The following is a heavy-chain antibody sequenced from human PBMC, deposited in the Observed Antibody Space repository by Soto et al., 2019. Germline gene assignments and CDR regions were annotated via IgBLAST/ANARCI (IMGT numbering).Heavy chain of an antibody. Sequence: GGSLRLSCAASGFTVSSNYMSWVRQAPGKGLEWVSVIYSGGSTYYADSVKGRFTISRHNSKNKLYLQMNSLRAEDTAVYYCAREGGYCSGGSCYSDAFDIWGQGTMVTVSS. D-gene: IGHD2-15*01. CDR1: GFTVSSNY. V-gene: IGHV3-53*04. J-gene: IGHJ3*02. CDR2: IYSGGST. CDR3: AREGGYCSGGSCYSDAFDI.